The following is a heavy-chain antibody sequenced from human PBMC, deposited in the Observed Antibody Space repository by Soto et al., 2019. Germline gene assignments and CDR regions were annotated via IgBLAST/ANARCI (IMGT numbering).Heavy chain of an antibody. Sequence: GGSLRLSCAASGFTFSSYAMSWVRQAPGKGLEWVSAISGSGGSTYYADSVKGRFTISRDNSKNTLYLQMNSLRAEDTAVYYCAKADTATYYYDSSGYFDYWGQGTLVTVSS. J-gene: IGHJ4*02. CDR2: ISGSGGST. CDR3: AKADTATYYYDSSGYFDY. V-gene: IGHV3-23*01. D-gene: IGHD3-22*01. CDR1: GFTFSSYA.